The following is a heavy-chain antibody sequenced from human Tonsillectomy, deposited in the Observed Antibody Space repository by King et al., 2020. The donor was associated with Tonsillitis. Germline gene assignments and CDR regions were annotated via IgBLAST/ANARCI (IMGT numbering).Heavy chain of an antibody. V-gene: IGHV4-4*07. CDR2: IFTSGTT. J-gene: IGHJ4*02. CDR3: AAHTFYDFWSGHNFDY. Sequence: MQLQESGPGLVRPSETLSPTCTVFGGSINNYYWSWIRQPAGKGLEWIGSIFTSGTTNYNPSLKSGATISVDTAKKQFSLRLSSVTAAGTAVYYCAAHTFYDFWSGHNFDYWGQGTLVTVSA. D-gene: IGHD3-3*01. CDR1: GGSINNYY.